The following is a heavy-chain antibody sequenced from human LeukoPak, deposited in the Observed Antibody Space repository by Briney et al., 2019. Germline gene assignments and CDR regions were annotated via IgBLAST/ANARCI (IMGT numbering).Heavy chain of an antibody. Sequence: PGGSLRLSCAASGFTVSTNYMSWVRQAPGKGLEWASVIYSGGSTYYADSVKGRFTLSRDNSKNTLYLQMNSLRAEDTAVYYCARLGCSGGSCYPLNFDYWGQGTLVTVSS. CDR1: GFTVSTNY. CDR2: IYSGGST. V-gene: IGHV3-66*01. D-gene: IGHD2-15*01. CDR3: ARLGCSGGSCYPLNFDY. J-gene: IGHJ4*02.